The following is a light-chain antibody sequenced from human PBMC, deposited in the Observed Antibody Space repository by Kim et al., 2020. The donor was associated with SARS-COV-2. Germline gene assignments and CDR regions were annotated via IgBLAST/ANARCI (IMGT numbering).Light chain of an antibody. CDR1: SLRNYY. J-gene: IGLJ3*02. CDR3: NSRDRSGNHLV. V-gene: IGLV3-19*01. Sequence: SSELTQDPAVSVALGQTVRITCQGDSLRNYYATWYQQKPGQAPVLVNFGKNNRPSGIPDRFSGSSSGNTASLIITGAQAEDEADYCCNSRDRSGNHLVFGGGTQLTVL. CDR2: GKN.